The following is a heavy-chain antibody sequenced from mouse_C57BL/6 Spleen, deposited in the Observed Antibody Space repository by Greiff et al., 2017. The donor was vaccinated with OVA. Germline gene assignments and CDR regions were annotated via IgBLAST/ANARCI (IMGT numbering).Heavy chain of an antibody. Sequence: QVQLQQSGAELVRPGASVKMSCTASGYTFTSYTMHWVKQRPGQGLEWIGYIYPSGGYTKYNQKFKDKATLTADKSSSPAYMQLSHLTSEDSAVDYCASQGYFDVWGTGTLVTVSS. CDR2: IYPSGGYT. CDR1: GYTFTSYT. V-gene: IGHV1-4*01. CDR3: ASQGYFDV. J-gene: IGHJ1*03.